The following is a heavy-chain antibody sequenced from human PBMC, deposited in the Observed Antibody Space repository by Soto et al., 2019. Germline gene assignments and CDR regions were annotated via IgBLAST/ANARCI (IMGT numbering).Heavy chain of an antibody. V-gene: IGHV1-18*04. CDR1: GYTFTSYG. Sequence: QVQLVQSGAEVKKPVASVKVSCKASGYTFTSYGISWVRQAPGQGLEWMGWISAYNGNTNYAQKLQGRVTMTTDTTTSTCYMDLRSLRSAIPAGYYYAGSSPVAGILATIPALYYYYYVMEVWGQGTTVTVSS. D-gene: IGHD5-12*01. CDR3: AGSSPVAGILATIPALYYYYYVMEV. J-gene: IGHJ6*01. CDR2: ISAYNGNT.